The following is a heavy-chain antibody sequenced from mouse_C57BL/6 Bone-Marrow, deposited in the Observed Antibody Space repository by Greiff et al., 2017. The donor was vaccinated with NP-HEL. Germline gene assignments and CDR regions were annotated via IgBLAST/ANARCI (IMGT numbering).Heavy chain of an antibody. CDR3: ASRGLFYYYGRGDV. CDR2: IHPNSGST. J-gene: IGHJ1*03. Sequence: QVQLQQPGAELVKPGASVKLSCKASGYTFTSYWMHWVKQRPGQGLEWIGMIHPNSGSTNYNEKFKSKATLTVDKSSSTAYMQLSSLTSEDSAVYYCASRGLFYYYGRGDVWGTGTTVTVSS. V-gene: IGHV1-64*01. D-gene: IGHD1-1*01. CDR1: GYTFTSYW.